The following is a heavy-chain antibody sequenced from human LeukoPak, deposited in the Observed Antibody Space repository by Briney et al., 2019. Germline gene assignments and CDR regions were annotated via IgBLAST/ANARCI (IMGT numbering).Heavy chain of an antibody. J-gene: IGHJ4*02. CDR2: ISTYNGNT. Sequence: GASVKVSCKGSGYNFDRYGVNWVRQAPGQGLEWVGWISTYNGNTFYAQKFEGRVSMTTDTSTNTVYMDLSSLRSEDTAVYYCAKSSGNEMATIVQPFDYWGQGTLVTVSS. D-gene: IGHD5-24*01. CDR3: AKSSGNEMATIVQPFDY. CDR1: GYNFDRYG. V-gene: IGHV1-18*04.